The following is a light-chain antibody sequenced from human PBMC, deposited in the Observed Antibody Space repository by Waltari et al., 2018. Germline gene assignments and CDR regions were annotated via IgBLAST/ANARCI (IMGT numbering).Light chain of an antibody. CDR1: QGIDNW. J-gene: IGKJ1*01. CDR2: SAS. V-gene: IGKV1-12*01. CDR3: QQTNSFPRT. Sequence: DIQMTQSPSFVSASVGDRVTSTCRASQGIDNWLAWYQQKPGKAPKFLIYSASSLQSGVPSRFVGSGSGTDFILTISRLQPEDFATYYCQQTNSFPRTFGQGTKVAIK.